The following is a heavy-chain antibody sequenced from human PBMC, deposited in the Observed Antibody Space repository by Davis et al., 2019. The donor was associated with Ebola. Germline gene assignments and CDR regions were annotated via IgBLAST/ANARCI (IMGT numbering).Heavy chain of an antibody. V-gene: IGHV1-3*01. D-gene: IGHD4-17*01. J-gene: IGHJ6*02. CDR1: RYTFTRSA. Sequence: AASVPVSCKPSRYTFTRSAIHWVRQAPGQRLEWMGWINAVNGNTIYSQNFQGRVTITRDTSASTVYMELSSLRSEDTAVYYCAGNSVTTRLDYYGMDVWGQGTTVTVSS. CDR3: AGNSVTTRLDYYGMDV. CDR2: INAVNGNT.